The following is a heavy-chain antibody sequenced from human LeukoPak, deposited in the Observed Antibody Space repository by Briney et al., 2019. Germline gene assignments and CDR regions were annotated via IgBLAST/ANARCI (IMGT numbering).Heavy chain of an antibody. Sequence: GVSVRLLCAASGFIYSRYAMRWVRQARGKGLECVTAISDSCDSTHYADSGKGRFPISRDHDKNALYQQMNSLRAQHRAVYYCAKDIHTYYDFWSGYYTGQFDCCGQGTLVTLSP. V-gene: IGHV3-23*01. D-gene: IGHD3-3*01. CDR3: AKDIHTYYDFWSGYYTGQFDC. CDR2: ISDSCDST. J-gene: IGHJ4*02. CDR1: GFIYSRYA.